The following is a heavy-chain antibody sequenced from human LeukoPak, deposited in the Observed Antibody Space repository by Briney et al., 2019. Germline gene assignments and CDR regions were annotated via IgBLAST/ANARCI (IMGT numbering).Heavy chain of an antibody. D-gene: IGHD2-2*02. CDR1: GFTFSSYA. CDR2: LSTSGGST. Sequence: GGSLRLSCAASGFTFSSYAMSWVRQAPGKGLEWVSELSTSGGSTYYADSVKGRFTISRDNSKNTLYLQMNSLRAEDTAVYYCAKGHYSSTSCYTRENAFDIWGQGTMVTVSS. J-gene: IGHJ3*02. V-gene: IGHV3-23*01. CDR3: AKGHYSSTSCYTRENAFDI.